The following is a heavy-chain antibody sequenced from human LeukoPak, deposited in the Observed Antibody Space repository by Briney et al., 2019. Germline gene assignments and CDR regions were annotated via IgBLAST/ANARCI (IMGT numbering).Heavy chain of an antibody. D-gene: IGHD4-17*01. CDR2: IKEDGSEK. CDR1: GLTFSNYW. CDR3: TRHGEHNFAH. J-gene: IGHJ4*02. Sequence: GGSLRLSCAASGLTFSNYWMAWVRQTPGKGLEWAANIKEDGSEKYYVDSAKGRFTISRDNARHSLSVQMNSLRVEDTAVYYCTRHGEHNFAHWGQGTLVTVSS. V-gene: IGHV3-7*01.